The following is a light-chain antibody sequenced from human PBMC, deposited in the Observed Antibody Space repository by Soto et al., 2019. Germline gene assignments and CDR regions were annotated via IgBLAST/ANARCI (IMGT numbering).Light chain of an antibody. CDR3: QQYGSSLT. V-gene: IGKV3-20*01. CDR2: GAS. CDR1: QSVGSN. J-gene: IGKJ4*01. Sequence: IVMTQTHAALCLSSGERVALSCRARQSVGSNLAWYQQKPGQAPRLLIYGASNRATGIPDRFSGSGSGTDFTLTISRLEPEDFAVYYCQQYGSSLTFGGGTKVDIK.